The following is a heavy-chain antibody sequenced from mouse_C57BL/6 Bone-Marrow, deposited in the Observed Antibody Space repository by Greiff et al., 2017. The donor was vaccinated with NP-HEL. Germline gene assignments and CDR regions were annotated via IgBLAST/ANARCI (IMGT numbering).Heavy chain of an antibody. D-gene: IGHD1-1*01. Sequence: EVQLQESGAELVKPGASVKLSCTASGFNITDYYMHWVKQRTEQGLEWIGRIDPEDGETKYAPKFQGKATITADTSSNTAYLQLSSLTSEDTAVYYCAGYYGSSYPLAMDYWGQGTSVTVSS. V-gene: IGHV14-2*01. CDR1: GFNITDYY. J-gene: IGHJ4*01. CDR3: AGYYGSSYPLAMDY. CDR2: IDPEDGET.